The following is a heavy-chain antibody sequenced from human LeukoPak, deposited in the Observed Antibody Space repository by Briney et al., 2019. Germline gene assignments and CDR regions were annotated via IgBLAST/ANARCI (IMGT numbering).Heavy chain of an antibody. D-gene: IGHD5-18*01. CDR2: IKGDETEK. Sequence: GGSLRLSCAASGFTFSDYWMHWVRRAPGKGLEWVANIKGDETEKYYVDSVKGRFTISRDNAKNSLYLQMNSLRAEDTAVYYCARDVGYRSWFDPWGQGTLVIVSS. CDR1: GFTFSDYW. CDR3: ARDVGYRSWFDP. J-gene: IGHJ5*02. V-gene: IGHV3-7*01.